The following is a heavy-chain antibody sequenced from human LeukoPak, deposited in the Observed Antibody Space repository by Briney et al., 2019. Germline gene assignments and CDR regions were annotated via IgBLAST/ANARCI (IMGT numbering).Heavy chain of an antibody. CDR1: GFTFSSHG. V-gene: IGHV3-23*01. CDR3: ARVAYGSGTYGAFDY. CDR2: ISGSGDNT. Sequence: GGTLRLSCAASGFTFSSHGMSWVRQAPGKGLEWVSTISGSGDNTYYADSVKGRFTISRDNSKNTLYLQMNSLRAEDTAVYCCARVAYGSGTYGAFDYWGQGTLVTVSS. J-gene: IGHJ4*02. D-gene: IGHD3-10*01.